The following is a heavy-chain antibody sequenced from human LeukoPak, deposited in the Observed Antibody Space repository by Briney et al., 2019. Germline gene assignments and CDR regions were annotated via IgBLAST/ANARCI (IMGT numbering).Heavy chain of an antibody. V-gene: IGHV1-3*03. CDR3: ASYGSGTYYYYYYIDV. D-gene: IGHD3-10*01. CDR2: INAGNGNT. J-gene: IGHJ6*03. CDR1: GYTFTSYA. Sequence: ASVKVSCKASGYTFTSYAMHWVRQASGQRLEWMGWINAGNGNTKYSQEFQGRVTITRDTSASTAYMELSSLRSEDMAVYYCASYGSGTYYYYYYIDVWGKGTTVTISS.